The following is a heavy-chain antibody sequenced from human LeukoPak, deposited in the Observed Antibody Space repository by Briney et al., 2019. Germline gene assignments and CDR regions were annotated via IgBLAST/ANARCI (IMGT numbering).Heavy chain of an antibody. CDR1: GASISSGGYS. D-gene: IGHD3-10*01. CDR2: IYHSGST. V-gene: IGHV4-30-2*01. Sequence: SETLSLTCAVSGASISSGGYSWSWVRQPPGKGLEWIGYIYHSGSTYYNPSLKSRVTISVDRSKNQFSLNLSSVTAADTAVYFCARYNRDSGGYGMDVWGQGTTVTVSS. CDR3: ARYNRDSGGYGMDV. J-gene: IGHJ6*02.